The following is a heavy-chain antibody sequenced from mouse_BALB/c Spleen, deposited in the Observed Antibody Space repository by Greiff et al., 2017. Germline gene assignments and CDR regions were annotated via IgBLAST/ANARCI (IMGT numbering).Heavy chain of an antibody. D-gene: IGHD2-12*01. CDR2: INPSTGYT. Sequence: VQLQQSGAELAKPGASVKMSCKASGYTFTSYWMHWVKQRPGQGLEWIGYINPSTGYTEYNQKFKDKATLTADKSSSTAYMQLSSLTSEDSAVYYCARTTLFAYWGQGTLVTVSA. V-gene: IGHV1-7*01. CDR3: ARTTLFAY. J-gene: IGHJ3*01. CDR1: GYTFTSYW.